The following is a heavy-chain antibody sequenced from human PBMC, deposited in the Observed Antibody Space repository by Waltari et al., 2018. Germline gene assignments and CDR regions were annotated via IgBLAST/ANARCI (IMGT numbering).Heavy chain of an antibody. V-gene: IGHV3-53*02. J-gene: IGHJ3*01. D-gene: IGHD3-16*01. CDR2: IYAGGGS. CDR3: ATLGAYLGAFEV. CDR1: EFIVRNNY. Sequence: EVQLVETGGALIHPGGSLRLSCAASEFIVRNNYMAWVRQAPGKGLGWVSVIYAGGGSDAADSVRGRVTISRDNSKNTLYLEMNALRPDDTDVYYCATLGAYLGAFEVWGRGTMVTVSS.